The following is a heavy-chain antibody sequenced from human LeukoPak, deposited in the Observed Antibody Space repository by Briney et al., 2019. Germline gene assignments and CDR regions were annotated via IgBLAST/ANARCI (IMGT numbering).Heavy chain of an antibody. CDR3: ASGVTIFGVVTQANWFDP. CDR1: GGSFSGYY. D-gene: IGHD3-3*01. V-gene: IGHV4-34*01. CDR2: INHSGST. Sequence: PSETLSLTCAVYGGSFSGYYWSWIRQPPGKGLKWIGEINHSGSTNYNPSLKSRVTISVDTSKNQFSLKLSSVTAADTAVYYCASGVTIFGVVTQANWFDPWGQGTLVTVSS. J-gene: IGHJ5*02.